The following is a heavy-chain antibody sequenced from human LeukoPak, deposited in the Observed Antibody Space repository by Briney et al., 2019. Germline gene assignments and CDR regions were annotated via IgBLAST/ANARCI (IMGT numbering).Heavy chain of an antibody. V-gene: IGHV3-23*01. CDR1: GFTFSSYA. CDR2: ISGSGGST. CDR3: AKDPYIAAAGTGYFDY. J-gene: IGHJ4*02. D-gene: IGHD6-13*01. Sequence: QPGGSLRLSCAASGFTFSSYAMSWVRQAPGKGLEWVSAISGSGGSTYYADSVKGRFTISRDNSKNTLYLQMNGLRAEDTAVYYCAKDPYIAAAGTGYFDYWGQGTLVTVSS.